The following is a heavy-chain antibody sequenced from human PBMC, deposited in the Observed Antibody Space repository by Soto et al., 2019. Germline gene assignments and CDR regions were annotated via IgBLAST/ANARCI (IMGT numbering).Heavy chain of an antibody. CDR2: IYYSGST. CDR3: ARVFGFGGMDV. J-gene: IGHJ6*02. CDR1: GGSISSGGYY. V-gene: IGHV4-31*03. Sequence: QVQLQESGPGLVKPSQTLSITCTVSGGSISSGGYYWSWIRQHPGKGLEWIGYIYYSGSTYYNPSPKSRVTISVDTSKNQVSLKLSSVTAADTAVYYCARVFGFGGMDVWGQGTTVTVSS. D-gene: IGHD3-10*01.